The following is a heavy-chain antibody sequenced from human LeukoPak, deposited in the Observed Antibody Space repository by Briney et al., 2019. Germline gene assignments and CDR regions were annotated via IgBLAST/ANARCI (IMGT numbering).Heavy chain of an antibody. CDR3: AKSSQGHPPYYCSMDV. V-gene: IGHV3-23*01. CDR2: IGGSGTST. J-gene: IGHJ6*02. CDR1: GFTFISYA. Sequence: GGSLRLSCAASGFTFISYAMIWVRQAPGKGLEWVSAIGGSGTSTFYADSVKGRFTISRDNSKNTLYLQMNSLRAEDTAVYYCAKSSQGHPPYYCSMDVWGQGTTVTVSS.